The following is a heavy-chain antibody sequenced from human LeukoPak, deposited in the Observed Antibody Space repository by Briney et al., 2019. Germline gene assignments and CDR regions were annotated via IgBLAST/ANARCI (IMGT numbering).Heavy chain of an antibody. V-gene: IGHV3-30*18. D-gene: IGHD4-17*01. CDR1: GFTFSSYG. J-gene: IGHJ3*02. CDR2: ISYDGSNK. CDR3: AKNLRTTVTTSAFDI. Sequence: PGGSLRLSCAASGFTFSSYGMHWVRQAPGKGLEWVAVISYDGSNKYYADSVKGRFTISRDNSKNTLYLQMNSLRAEDTAVYYCAKNLRTTVTTSAFDIWGQGTMVTVSS.